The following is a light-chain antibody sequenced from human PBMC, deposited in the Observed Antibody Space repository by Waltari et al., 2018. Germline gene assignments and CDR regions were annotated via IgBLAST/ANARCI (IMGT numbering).Light chain of an antibody. Sequence: QSALTQPASVSGSPGQSITFSCTGTSSDVGRYNLVSWYQHHPGKAPKRVIYEVNKWPSGVSSRISGSKSGNTASLTISGLQAEDEADYYCCSYAGASSVVFVGGTKLTVL. CDR3: CSYAGASSVV. J-gene: IGLJ2*01. CDR1: SSDVGRYNL. V-gene: IGLV2-23*02. CDR2: EVN.